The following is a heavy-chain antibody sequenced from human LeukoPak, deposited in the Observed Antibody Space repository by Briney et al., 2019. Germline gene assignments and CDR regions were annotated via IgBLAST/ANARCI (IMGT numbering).Heavy chain of an antibody. J-gene: IGHJ4*02. CDR3: AKGGRYCGTTSCYTSY. CDR1: GFTFSSYA. V-gene: IGHV3-23*01. Sequence: GGSLRLSCAASGFTFSSYAMSWVRQAPGKGPEWVSAVSGSGGSTYYADSVKGRFTISRDNSKNTLFLQMNSLRAADTAVYYCAKGGRYCGTTSCYTSYWGQGTLVTVSS. D-gene: IGHD2-2*02. CDR2: VSGSGGST.